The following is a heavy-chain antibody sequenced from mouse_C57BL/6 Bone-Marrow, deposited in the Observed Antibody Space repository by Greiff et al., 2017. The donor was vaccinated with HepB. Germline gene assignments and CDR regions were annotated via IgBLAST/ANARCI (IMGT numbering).Heavy chain of an antibody. CDR3: ARKGQMDY. J-gene: IGHJ4*01. CDR1: GYSITSGYY. D-gene: IGHD3-3*01. Sequence: DVKLQESGPGLVKPSQSLSLTCSVTGYSITSGYYWNWIRQFPGNKLEWMGFISDDGSNNYNPSLKNRISITRYTSKNQFFLKLKSVTTEDTATYNCARKGQMDYWGQGTAVTVSS. CDR2: ISDDGSN. V-gene: IGHV3-6*01.